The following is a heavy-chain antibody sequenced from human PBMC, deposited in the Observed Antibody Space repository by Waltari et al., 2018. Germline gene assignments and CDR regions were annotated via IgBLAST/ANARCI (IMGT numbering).Heavy chain of an antibody. V-gene: IGHV4-39*07. Sequence: QLQLQESGPGLVKPSETLSLTCPVPGGAIRSSSYYCRWLSPPPGKGLEWFGSICYSGNTYYNPALKVRLTISVYTPKNQFSLKLSSVTAADTAVYYCARHGVLRYFDPLWSPGGYFDYWGQGTLVTVSS. CDR3: ARHGVLRYFDPLWSPGGYFDY. J-gene: IGHJ4*02. CDR2: ICYSGNT. CDR1: GGAIRSSSYY. D-gene: IGHD3-9*01.